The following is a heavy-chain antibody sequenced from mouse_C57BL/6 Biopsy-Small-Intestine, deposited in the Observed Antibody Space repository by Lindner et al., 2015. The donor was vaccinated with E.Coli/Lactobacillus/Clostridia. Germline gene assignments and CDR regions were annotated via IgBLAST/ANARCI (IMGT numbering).Heavy chain of an antibody. Sequence: SVKVSCKASGYIFTGYGITWVRQAPGQGLEWMGWISGYNGDTNYAPKFQGRATMTTDTSTSTAYMELRSLRSDDTAVYYCARDPRIWPTGELDYWGQGTLVTVS. D-gene: IGHD4-1*02. V-gene: IGHV14-2*02. CDR1: GYIFTGYG. CDR2: ISGYNGDT. J-gene: IGHJ3*01. CDR3: ARDPRIWPTGELDY.